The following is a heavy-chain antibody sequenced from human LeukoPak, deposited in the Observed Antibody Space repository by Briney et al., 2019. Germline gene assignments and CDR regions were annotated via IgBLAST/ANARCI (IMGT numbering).Heavy chain of an antibody. CDR3: ARESYYYYMDV. Sequence: SETLSLTCTVSGYSITSGYYWGWIRQPPGKGMEWIGNIYHSGDTYYNPSLKSRVTMSVDTSKNQFSLKLSSVTAADTAVYYCARESYYYYMDVWGKGTTVTISS. CDR1: GYSITSGYY. J-gene: IGHJ6*03. CDR2: IYHSGDT. V-gene: IGHV4-38-2*02.